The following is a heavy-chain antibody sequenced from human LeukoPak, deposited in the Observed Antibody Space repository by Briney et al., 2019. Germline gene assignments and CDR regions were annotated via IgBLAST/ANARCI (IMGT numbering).Heavy chain of an antibody. CDR2: INHSGST. CDR1: GFTFSSYS. D-gene: IGHD5-18*01. J-gene: IGHJ6*03. CDR3: ARRRGYSYGHHYYYYMDV. V-gene: IGHV4-34*01. Sequence: KPGGSLRLSCAASGFTFSSYSMNWLRQAPGKGVEWIGEINHSGSTNYNPSLKSRVTLSVDTSKNQFSLKLSSVTAADTAVYYCARRRGYSYGHHYYYYMDVWGKGTTVTVSS.